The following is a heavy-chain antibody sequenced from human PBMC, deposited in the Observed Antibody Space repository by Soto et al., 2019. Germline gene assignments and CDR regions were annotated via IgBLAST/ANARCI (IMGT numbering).Heavy chain of an antibody. J-gene: IGHJ6*02. CDR2: INPNSGGT. CDR3: ARFIGIGEAYYFVMDV. Sequence: ASVKVSCKASGYTFTGYFMQWVRQAPGQGLEWMGWINPNSGGTKYIQKFQGRVTMTRDTSIKTIYMELSRLTYDDTAVYYCARFIGIGEAYYFVMDVWAQGTTVIVSS. V-gene: IGHV1-2*02. CDR1: GYTFTGYF.